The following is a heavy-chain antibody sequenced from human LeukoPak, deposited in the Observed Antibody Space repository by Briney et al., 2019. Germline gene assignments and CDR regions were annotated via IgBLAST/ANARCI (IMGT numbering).Heavy chain of an antibody. Sequence: GGSLRLSCAAPGFTFSSYAMSWVRQAPGKGLEWVSAISGSGGSTYYADSVKGRFTISRDNSKNTLYLQMNSLRAEDTAVYYCAKDRNIVVVTALDYWGQGTLVTVSS. CDR3: AKDRNIVVVTALDY. V-gene: IGHV3-23*01. D-gene: IGHD2-21*02. J-gene: IGHJ4*02. CDR1: GFTFSSYA. CDR2: ISGSGGST.